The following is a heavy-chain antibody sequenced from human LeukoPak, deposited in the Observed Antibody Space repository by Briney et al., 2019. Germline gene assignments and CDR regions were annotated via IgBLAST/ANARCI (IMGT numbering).Heavy chain of an antibody. CDR3: ARDRGIAVAADAFDI. J-gene: IGHJ3*02. V-gene: IGHV4-39*07. D-gene: IGHD6-19*01. CDR1: GGSISSGSYY. CDR2: IYYSGST. Sequence: SETLSLTCTVSGGSISSGSYYWGWIRQPPGKGLEWIGNIYYSGSTYYNPSLKSRVSISVDTSKNQFSLKLSSVTAADTAVYYCARDRGIAVAADAFDIWGQGTMVTVSS.